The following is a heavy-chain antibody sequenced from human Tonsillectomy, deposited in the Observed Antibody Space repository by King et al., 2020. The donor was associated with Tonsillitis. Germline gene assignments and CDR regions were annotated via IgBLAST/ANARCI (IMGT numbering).Heavy chain of an antibody. CDR2: IYYSGST. J-gene: IGHJ4*02. CDR1: GGSISSYY. V-gene: IGHV4-59*01. D-gene: IGHD5-12*01. CDR3: ARKVGGGYAAADY. Sequence: QLQESGPGLVKPSETLSLTCTVSGGSISSYYWSWIRQPPGKGLEWIGYIYYSGSTTYNPSLKSRVTISVDTSKNQFSLKLSSVTAAVTAVYYCARKVGGGYAAADYWGQGTLVTVSS.